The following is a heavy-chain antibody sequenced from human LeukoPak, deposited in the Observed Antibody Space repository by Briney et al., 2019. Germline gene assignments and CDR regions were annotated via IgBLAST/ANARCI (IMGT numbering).Heavy chain of an antibody. CDR2: INPYNGNT. Sequence: GASVNVSCKPSGYTFKTYGISWVRQAPGQGLEWVGWINPYNGNTKSAQKIRGRVTMTTDRSTATAYLELMSLRFDDTAVYYCARAVDYYDSGNYFNAPFDYWGQGTLVTVSS. D-gene: IGHD3-10*01. J-gene: IGHJ4*02. V-gene: IGHV1-18*01. CDR1: GYTFKTYG. CDR3: ARAVDYYDSGNYFNAPFDY.